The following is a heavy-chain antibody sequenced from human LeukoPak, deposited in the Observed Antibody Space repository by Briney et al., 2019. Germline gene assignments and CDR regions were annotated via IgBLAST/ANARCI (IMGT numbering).Heavy chain of an antibody. CDR1: GGTFSGYY. CDR3: ARGRNYYGSGSYYNYYGMDV. J-gene: IGHJ6*02. V-gene: IGHV4-34*01. CDR2: INHSGST. Sequence: ASETLSFTCAVYGGTFSGYYWSWIRQPPGKGLEWIGEINHSGSTNYNSSLKSRVTISVDTSKNQFSLKLSSVTAADTAVYYCARGRNYYGSGSYYNYYGMDVWGQGTTVTVSS. D-gene: IGHD3-10*01.